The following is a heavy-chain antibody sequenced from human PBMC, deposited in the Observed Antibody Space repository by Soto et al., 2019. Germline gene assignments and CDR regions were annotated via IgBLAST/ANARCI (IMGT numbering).Heavy chain of an antibody. D-gene: IGHD3-22*01. CDR2: IYTSGST. V-gene: IGHV4-4*07. J-gene: IGHJ4*02. Sequence: QVQLQESGPGLVKPLETLSLTCTVSGGSISSYYWSWIRQPAGKGLEWIGRIYTSGSTNYNPSLKSRVTMSVDTSKNQFSLKLSSLTAADTAVYYCVSTGNYYDSSGYTPTEYYFDYWGQGTLVTVSS. CDR1: GGSISSYY. CDR3: VSTGNYYDSSGYTPTEYYFDY.